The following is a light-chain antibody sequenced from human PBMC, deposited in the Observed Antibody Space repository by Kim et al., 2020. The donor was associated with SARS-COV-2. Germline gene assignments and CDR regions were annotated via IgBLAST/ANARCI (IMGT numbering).Light chain of an antibody. J-gene: IGKJ1*01. CDR3: QQYNHLVG. Sequence: ERVMTQSPATLSVSPGERATLSCRAIQSVSGNLAWYQQKPGQAPSLLIYGASTRATGIPARFSGSVSGTEFTLTISSLQSEDCAVYYCQQYNHLVGFGQVSSV. CDR2: GAS. CDR1: QSVSGN. V-gene: IGKV3-15*01.